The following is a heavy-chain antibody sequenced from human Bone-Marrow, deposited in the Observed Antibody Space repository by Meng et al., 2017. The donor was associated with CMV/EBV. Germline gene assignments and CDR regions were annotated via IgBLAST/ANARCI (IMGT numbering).Heavy chain of an antibody. Sequence: ASVKVSRKASGYTFTSYDINWVRQATGQGLEWMGWMNPNSGNTGYAQKFQGRVTITADKSTSTAYTELSSLRSEDTAVYYCARESNYIVPILSNYYYYGMDVWGQGTTATVSS. J-gene: IGHJ6*02. CDR3: ARESNYIVPILSNYYYYGMDV. CDR1: GYTFTSYD. CDR2: MNPNSGNT. D-gene: IGHD1-7*01. V-gene: IGHV1-8*03.